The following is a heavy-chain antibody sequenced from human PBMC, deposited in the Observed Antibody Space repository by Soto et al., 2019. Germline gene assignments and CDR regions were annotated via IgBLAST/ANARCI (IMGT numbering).Heavy chain of an antibody. CDR3: ARESTAALQPFDP. Sequence: ASVKVSCKASGYTFTSYYMHRVRQAPGQGLEWMGIINPSGGSTSYAQKFQGRVTMTRDTSTSTVYMELSSLRSEDTAVYYCARESTAALQPFDPWGQGTLVTVSS. D-gene: IGHD6-13*01. V-gene: IGHV1-46*01. J-gene: IGHJ5*02. CDR1: GYTFTSYY. CDR2: INPSGGST.